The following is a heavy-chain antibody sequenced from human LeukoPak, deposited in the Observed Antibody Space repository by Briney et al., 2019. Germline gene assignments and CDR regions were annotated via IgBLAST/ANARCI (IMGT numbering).Heavy chain of an antibody. CDR1: GFIFNSHA. CDR2: IKHDGSEK. Sequence: GGSLRLSCAASGFIFNSHAMSWVRQAPGKGLEWVASIKHDGSEKYYVDSVRGRFTISRDNTMNSLYLQMSSLRAEDTAVYYCATDRGWRTSGYYLYYFEYWGQGTLVTFSS. D-gene: IGHD3-3*01. J-gene: IGHJ4*02. CDR3: ATDRGWRTSGYYLYYFEY. V-gene: IGHV3-7*01.